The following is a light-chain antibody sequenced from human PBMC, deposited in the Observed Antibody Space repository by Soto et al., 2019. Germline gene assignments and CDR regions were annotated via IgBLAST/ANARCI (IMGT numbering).Light chain of an antibody. CDR1: QNIDND. J-gene: IGKJ2*01. Sequence: DIQMTQSPSSLSASLGDRVTITCRASQNIDNDLNLYQQKPGKAAKLLIDKASSLESGVPSRFTGSGSGTEFSLTISSMQPDDFATYYCQNYNSYPYTFGQG. CDR3: QNYNSYPYT. V-gene: IGKV1-5*03. CDR2: KAS.